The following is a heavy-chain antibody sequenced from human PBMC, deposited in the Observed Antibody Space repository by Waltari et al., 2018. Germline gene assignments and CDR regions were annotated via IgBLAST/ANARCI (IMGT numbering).Heavy chain of an antibody. Sequence: QVQLVQSGAEVKKPGASVKVSCKASGYTFTGYYMHWVRQAPGQGLEWMGWINPNSGGTNYAQKFQGRVTMTRDTSISTAYMELSRLRSDDTAVYYCARKNYYDSSGRYYFDYWGQGTLVTVSS. D-gene: IGHD3-22*01. CDR3: ARKNYYDSSGRYYFDY. CDR1: GYTFTGYY. J-gene: IGHJ4*02. V-gene: IGHV1-2*02. CDR2: INPNSGGT.